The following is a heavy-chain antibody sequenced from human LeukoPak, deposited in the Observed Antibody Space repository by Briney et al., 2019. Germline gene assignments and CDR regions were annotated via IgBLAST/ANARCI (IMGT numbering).Heavy chain of an antibody. Sequence: ASVKVSCKASGYTFTSYAMNWVRQAPGQGLEWMGWINTNTGNPTYAQGFTGRFVFSLDTSVSTAYLQISSLKAEDTAVYYCARVYPAGYSYGTGERYYFDYWGQGTLVTVSS. CDR2: INTNTGNP. D-gene: IGHD5-18*01. CDR3: ARVYPAGYSYGTGERYYFDY. CDR1: GYTFTSYA. V-gene: IGHV7-4-1*02. J-gene: IGHJ4*02.